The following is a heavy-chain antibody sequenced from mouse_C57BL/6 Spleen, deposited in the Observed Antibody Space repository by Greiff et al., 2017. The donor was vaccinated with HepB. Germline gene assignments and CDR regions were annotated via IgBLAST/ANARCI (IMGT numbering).Heavy chain of an antibody. J-gene: IGHJ1*03. Sequence: VQLQQPGAELVKPGASVKLSCKASGYTFTSYWMHWVKQRPGRGLEWIGRIDPNSGGTKYNEKFKSKATLTVDKPSSTAYMQLSRLTSEDSAVYYCARERIYYGSSYGRYFDVWGTGTTVTVSS. V-gene: IGHV1-72*01. CDR3: ARERIYYGSSYGRYFDV. CDR2: IDPNSGGT. CDR1: GYTFTSYW. D-gene: IGHD1-1*01.